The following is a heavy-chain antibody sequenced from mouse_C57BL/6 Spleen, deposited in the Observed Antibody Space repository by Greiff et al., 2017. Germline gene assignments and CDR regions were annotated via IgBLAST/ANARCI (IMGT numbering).Heavy chain of an antibody. J-gene: IGHJ1*03. CDR3: ARDNDGYYQGWYFDV. D-gene: IGHD2-3*01. V-gene: IGHV1-82*01. CDR2: IYPGDGDT. CDR1: GYAFSSSW. Sequence: VRLMESGPELVKPGASVKISCKASGYAFSSSWMNWVKQRPGKGLEWIGRIYPGDGDTNYNGKFKGKATLTADKSSSTAYMQLSSLTSEDSAVYFCARDNDGYYQGWYFDVWGTGTTVTVSS.